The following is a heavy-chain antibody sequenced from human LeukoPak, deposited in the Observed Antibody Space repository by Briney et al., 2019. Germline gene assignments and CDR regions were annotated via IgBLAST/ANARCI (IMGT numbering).Heavy chain of an antibody. D-gene: IGHD6-13*01. CDR1: GYTFTSYD. J-gene: IGHJ3*02. V-gene: IGHV1-8*02. CDR3: ARGGLAAAAEVDAFDI. CDR2: MNPNSGNT. Sequence: ASVKVSCTASGYTFTSYDINWVRQATGQGLEWMGWMNPNSGNTGYAQKFQGRVTMTRNTSISTAYMELSSLRSEDTAVYYCARGGLAAAAEVDAFDIWGQGTMVTVSS.